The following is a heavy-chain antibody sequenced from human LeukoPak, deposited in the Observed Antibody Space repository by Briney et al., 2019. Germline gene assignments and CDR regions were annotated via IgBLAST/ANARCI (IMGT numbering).Heavy chain of an antibody. J-gene: IGHJ4*02. Sequence: PGGSLRLSCEASGFTFSSYAMHWVRQSPGKGLEWVAIITFDGNSEYYADSVKGRFTISRDDSENTLYLQMNILTTEDTAVYYCARDAGIVLVPTYYFDSWGRGTLVTVSS. V-gene: IGHV3-30*01. D-gene: IGHD2-8*01. CDR1: GFTFSSYA. CDR3: ARDAGIVLVPTYYFDS. CDR2: ITFDGNSE.